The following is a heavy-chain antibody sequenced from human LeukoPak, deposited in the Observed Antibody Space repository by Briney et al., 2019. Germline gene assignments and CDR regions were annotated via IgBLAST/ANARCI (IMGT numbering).Heavy chain of an antibody. V-gene: IGHV4-4*08. Sequence: SETLSLTCTVSGGSFSGYYWSWIRQPPGKGLEWIGRIYTSGSTNYNPSLKSRVTISVDTSKNQFSLKLSSVTAADTAVYYCARDPYPGYCSGGSCGGYWGQGTLVTVSS. CDR2: IYTSGST. D-gene: IGHD2-15*01. CDR3: ARDPYPGYCSGGSCGGY. CDR1: GGSFSGYY. J-gene: IGHJ4*02.